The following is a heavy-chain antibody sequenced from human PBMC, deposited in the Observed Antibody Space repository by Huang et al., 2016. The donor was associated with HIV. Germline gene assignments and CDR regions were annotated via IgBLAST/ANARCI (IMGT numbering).Heavy chain of an antibody. J-gene: IGHJ4*02. CDR2: IDTDKRDM. D-gene: IGHD3-10*02. CDR1: GYTFTNFA. CDR3: ARDPHVFVAGPFFDC. V-gene: IGHV1-3*04. Sequence: QVQLVQSGAEVKKPGASVKVSCKASGYTFTNFAMHWVRQAPGQRLEWMGWIDTDKRDMRYSQRVQGRLTITRDTAASTAYMEVSGVRSEETAVYDCARDPHVFVAGPFFDCWGQGTLLTVSS.